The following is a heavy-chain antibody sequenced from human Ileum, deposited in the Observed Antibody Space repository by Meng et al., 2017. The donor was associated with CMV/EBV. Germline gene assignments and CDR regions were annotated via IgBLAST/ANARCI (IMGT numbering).Heavy chain of an antibody. CDR1: GFTFSSYS. CDR3: ARALHCSNPNCNDPAY. J-gene: IGHJ4*02. V-gene: IGHV3-21*01. CDR2: ISSGSVDI. Sequence: GESLKISCAASGFTFSSYSMHWVRQAPGKGLEWVSSISSGSVDIFYADSVRGRFTISRDNTQSSLYLQMNSLGAEDTAVYYCARALHCSNPNCNDPAYWGQGTLVTLL. D-gene: IGHD2-2*01.